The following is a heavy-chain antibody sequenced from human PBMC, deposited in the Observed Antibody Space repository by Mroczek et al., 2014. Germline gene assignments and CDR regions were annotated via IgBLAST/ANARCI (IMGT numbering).Heavy chain of an antibody. CDR1: GYTFTSYD. CDR3: ARGGPNYYDFWSGSYTGHYFDY. J-gene: IGHJ4*02. CDR2: MNPNSGNT. V-gene: IGHV1-8*01. Sequence: GKKPGASVKVSCKASGYTFTSYDINWVRQATGQGLEWMGWMNPNSGNTGYAQKFQGRVTMTRNTSISTAYMELSSLRSEDTAVYYCARGGPNYYDFWSGSYTGHYFDYWGQGTLVTVSS. D-gene: IGHD3-3*01.